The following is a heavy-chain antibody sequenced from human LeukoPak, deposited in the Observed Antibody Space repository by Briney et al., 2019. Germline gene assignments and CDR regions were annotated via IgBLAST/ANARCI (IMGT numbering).Heavy chain of an antibody. D-gene: IGHD6-6*01. J-gene: IGHJ4*02. V-gene: IGHV4-39*01. CDR2: IYYSGTT. CDR1: GGSISGGNCY. Sequence: SETLSLTCTVSGGSISGGNCYWGWIRQPPGKGLEWIGSIYYSGTTYYNPSLKSRVTISVDTSKNQFSLEVTSMTAADTAVYYCARHSSAARPNFDYWGQGTLVTVSS. CDR3: ARHSSAARPNFDY.